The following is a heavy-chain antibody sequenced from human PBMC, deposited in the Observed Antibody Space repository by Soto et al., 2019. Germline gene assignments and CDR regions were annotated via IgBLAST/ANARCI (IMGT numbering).Heavy chain of an antibody. CDR1: GYTFTGYY. J-gene: IGHJ6*02. Sequence: ASVKVSCKASGYTFTGYYMHWVRQAPGQGLEWMGWINPNSGGTNYAQKFQGWVTMTRDTSISTAYMELSRLRSDDTAVYYCARSITMVRGVAKNYYYYYYGMDVWGQGTTVTVSS. CDR3: ARSITMVRGVAKNYYYYYYGMDV. V-gene: IGHV1-2*04. CDR2: INPNSGGT. D-gene: IGHD3-10*01.